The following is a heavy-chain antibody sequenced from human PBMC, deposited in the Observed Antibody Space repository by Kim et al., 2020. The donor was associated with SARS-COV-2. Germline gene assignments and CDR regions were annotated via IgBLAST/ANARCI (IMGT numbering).Heavy chain of an antibody. J-gene: IGHJ6*02. V-gene: IGHV1-18*01. Sequence: KLQGRVTMTTDTSTSTAYMELRSLRSDDTAVYYCGRAVVPAARDGMDVWGQGTTVTVSS. CDR3: GRAVVPAARDGMDV. D-gene: IGHD2-2*01.